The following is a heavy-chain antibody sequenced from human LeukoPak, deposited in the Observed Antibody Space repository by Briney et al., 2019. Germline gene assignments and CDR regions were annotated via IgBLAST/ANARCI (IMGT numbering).Heavy chain of an antibody. CDR2: ISGGGSNT. V-gene: IGHV3-23*01. D-gene: IGHD3-22*01. Sequence: GSLRLSCAASGFTFSSYAMSWVRQAPGKGLEWVSAISGGGSNTYYADSVQGRFTISRDNSKNTLYLQMNSLRAEDTAVYYCAKGAIIVTQTYDYRGQGTLVTVSS. CDR1: GFTFSSYA. CDR3: AKGAIIVTQTYDY. J-gene: IGHJ4*02.